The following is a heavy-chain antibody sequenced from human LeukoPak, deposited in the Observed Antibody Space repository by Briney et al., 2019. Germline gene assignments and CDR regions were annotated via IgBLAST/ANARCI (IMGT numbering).Heavy chain of an antibody. CDR1: GGSISSGGHY. D-gene: IGHD1-26*01. Sequence: SQTLSLTCSVSGGSISSGGHYWTWIRQHPGKGLEWIGFIYYDGSTHHNPSLKSRVTISIDTSKNQFSLKLSSVTAADTAVYYCARHRGKSGSYRYWGQGTLVTVSS. V-gene: IGHV4-31*03. J-gene: IGHJ4*02. CDR2: IYYDGST. CDR3: ARHRGKSGSYRY.